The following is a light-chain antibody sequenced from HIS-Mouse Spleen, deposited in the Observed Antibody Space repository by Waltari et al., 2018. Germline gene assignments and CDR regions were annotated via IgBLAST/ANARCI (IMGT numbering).Light chain of an antibody. CDR2: GAS. CDR1: QSVSSN. V-gene: IGKV3-15*01. CDR3: QQYNNWPPLT. J-gene: IGKJ4*01. Sequence: EIVMTQSPATLSVSPGERATLSCRASQSVSSNLVWYQQKPGQAPRLLIYGASTRATGIPARFSGSGSGTESTLTISSMQSEDFAVYYCQQYNNWPPLTFGGGTKVEIK.